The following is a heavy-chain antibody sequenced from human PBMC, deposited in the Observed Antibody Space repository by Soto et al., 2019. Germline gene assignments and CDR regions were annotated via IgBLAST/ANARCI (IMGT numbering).Heavy chain of an antibody. Sequence: ASETLSLTCAVSGYSISSGYYWGWIRQPPGKGLEWIGSIYHSGSTYYNPSLRSRVSMSIDTSKDQFSLKLKSVTAADTALYFCARQRTSVVTQAYFDVWGPGSLVTVSS. D-gene: IGHD2-21*02. V-gene: IGHV4-38-2*01. CDR3: ARQRTSVVTQAYFDV. CDR1: GYSISSGYY. CDR2: IYHSGST. J-gene: IGHJ4*02.